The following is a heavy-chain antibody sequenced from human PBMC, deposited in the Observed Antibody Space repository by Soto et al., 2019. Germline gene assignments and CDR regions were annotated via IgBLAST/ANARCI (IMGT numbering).Heavy chain of an antibody. CDR2: IFQSGST. Sequence: QVQLQESGPGLVKPSGTLSLTCAVSGGSIRSNNWWSWVRQPPGKGLEWIGEIFQSGSTNYNPSLTTRVTISVDKSKNQFSLKLSSVTAADTAVYYCARVYSGSYSDSWGQGTLVTVSS. CDR1: GGSIRSNNW. CDR3: ARVYSGSYSDS. D-gene: IGHD1-26*01. J-gene: IGHJ4*02. V-gene: IGHV4-4*02.